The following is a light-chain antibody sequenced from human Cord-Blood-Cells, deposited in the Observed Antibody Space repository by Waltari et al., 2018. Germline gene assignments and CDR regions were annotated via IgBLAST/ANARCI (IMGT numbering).Light chain of an antibody. V-gene: IGLV2-23*01. CDR2: EGS. CDR3: CSYACSSTLV. J-gene: IGLJ3*02. CDR1: SSDVGSYNL. Sequence: QSALTQPASVSGSPGQSITISCTGTSSDVGSYNLVSWYQQHPGKAPKLMIYEGSKRPSGFSNRFSGSKSGNTASLTISGLQAEDEADYYCCSYACSSTLVFGGGTKLTVL.